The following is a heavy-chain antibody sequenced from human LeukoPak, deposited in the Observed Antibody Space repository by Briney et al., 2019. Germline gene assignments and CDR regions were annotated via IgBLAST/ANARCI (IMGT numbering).Heavy chain of an antibody. CDR2: INPRGST. Sequence: SETLSLTCGVYGGSFSGYYWSWIRQPPGKGLEWIGEINPRGSTNYNPSLKSRVTLSADTSKNQFSLTLNSVTAADTAVYYCARRRLGYYFDYWGQGTLVTVFS. CDR3: ARRRLGYYFDY. J-gene: IGHJ4*02. D-gene: IGHD5-24*01. V-gene: IGHV4-34*01. CDR1: GGSFSGYY.